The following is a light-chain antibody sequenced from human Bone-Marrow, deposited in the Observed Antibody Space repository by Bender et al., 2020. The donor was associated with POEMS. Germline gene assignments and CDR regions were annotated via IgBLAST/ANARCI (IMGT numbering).Light chain of an antibody. V-gene: IGLV2-23*01. CDR2: EGN. Sequence: QSALTQPASVSGSPGQSITISCTATSNDIGNYNLVSWFQHHPGKAPRLLIYEGNKRPSDISSRFSASKSGNTASLTVSGLQAEDEADYYCQSYDSGLSVSGSVFGGGTKLTVL. J-gene: IGLJ3*02. CDR1: SNDIGNYNL. CDR3: QSYDSGLSVSGSV.